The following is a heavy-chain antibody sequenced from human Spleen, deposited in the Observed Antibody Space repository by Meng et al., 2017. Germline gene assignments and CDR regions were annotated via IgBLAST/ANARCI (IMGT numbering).Heavy chain of an antibody. J-gene: IGHJ4*02. CDR3: ARDEDISAAGKLFGDY. CDR2: INPDTGDT. V-gene: IGHV1-2*06. CDR1: GYTVTAYY. Sequence: VLLVHAXXELQXXAALVTVSXKPSGYTVTAYYKHWVRQAPGQGLEWMGHINPDTGDTLYAQKFQGRVTMTGDTSISTAYMELSGLRSDDTAMYYCARDEDISAAGKLFGDYWGQGTLVTVSS. D-gene: IGHD6-13*01.